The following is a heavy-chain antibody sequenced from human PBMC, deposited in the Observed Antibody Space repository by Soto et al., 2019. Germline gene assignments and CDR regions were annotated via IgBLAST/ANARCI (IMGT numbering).Heavy chain of an antibody. Sequence: QVQLVESGGGLVKPGGSLRLSCAASGFTFSDYYMSWIRQAPGKGLEWVSYISSSGSTIYYADSVKGRFTISRDNAKNSLYLQMNNLRAEDTAVYYCARGRAIAAAGTNYYYYGMDVWGQGTTVTVSS. V-gene: IGHV3-11*01. CDR2: ISSSGSTI. D-gene: IGHD6-13*01. CDR3: ARGRAIAAAGTNYYYYGMDV. CDR1: GFTFSDYY. J-gene: IGHJ6*02.